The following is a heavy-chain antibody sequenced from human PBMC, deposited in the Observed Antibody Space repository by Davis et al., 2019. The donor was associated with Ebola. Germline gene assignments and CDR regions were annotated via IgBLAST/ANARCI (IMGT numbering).Heavy chain of an antibody. CDR3: ARGCLEDIVLNNWFDP. CDR1: GFTFSSYW. D-gene: IGHD2-8*01. J-gene: IGHJ5*02. Sequence: GGSLRLSCAASGFTFSSYWMSWVRQAPGKGLEWVANIKQDGSEKYYVDSVKGRFTISRDNAKNSLYLQMNSLRADDTAVYYCARGCLEDIVLNNWFDPWGQGTLVTVSS. V-gene: IGHV3-7*03. CDR2: IKQDGSEK.